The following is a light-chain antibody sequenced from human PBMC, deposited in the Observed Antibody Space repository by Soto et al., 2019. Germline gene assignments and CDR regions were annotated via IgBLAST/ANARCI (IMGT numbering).Light chain of an antibody. CDR2: GAS. Sequence: EIVLTQSPGTLSLSPGERATLSCRASQSVSSSYLAWYQQKPGQAPRLLIYGASSMATGIPDMFSGSGSGTDFTLTIRRLEPEDFAVYYCHKYGSAPPVTFGQGTRLEIK. V-gene: IGKV3-20*01. CDR1: QSVSSSY. J-gene: IGKJ5*01. CDR3: HKYGSAPPVT.